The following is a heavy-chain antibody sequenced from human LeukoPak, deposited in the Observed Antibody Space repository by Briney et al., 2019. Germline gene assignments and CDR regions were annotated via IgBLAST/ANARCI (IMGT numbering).Heavy chain of an antibody. D-gene: IGHD1-26*01. J-gene: IGHJ6*03. CDR1: GGTFSGYY. Sequence: SETLSLTCAVYGGTFSGYYWSWIRQPPGKRLEWVGESNDSGGTNYNPSLKSRVTISADKSKNQVSLKLTSVTAADTAVYYCARLSVIVGAALEYYYYYMDVWGQGTTVTVSS. CDR3: ARLSVIVGAALEYYYYYMDV. CDR2: SNDSGGT. V-gene: IGHV4-34*01.